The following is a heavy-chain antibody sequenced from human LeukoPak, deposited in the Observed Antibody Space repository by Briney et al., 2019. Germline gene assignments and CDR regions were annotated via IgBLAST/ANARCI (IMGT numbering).Heavy chain of an antibody. D-gene: IGHD1-7*01. CDR1: GRSFSNYY. CDR2: INDSGRI. Sequence: SETLSLTCAVYGRSFSNYYWRWIRQPPGKGLEWIGEINDSGRINYNPSLMSRVTVSVDTSKNQFSLRLTSVTATDTAVYYCARRWNYGRNYYIDVWGNGATVSVSS. J-gene: IGHJ6*03. V-gene: IGHV4-34*01. CDR3: ARRWNYGRNYYIDV.